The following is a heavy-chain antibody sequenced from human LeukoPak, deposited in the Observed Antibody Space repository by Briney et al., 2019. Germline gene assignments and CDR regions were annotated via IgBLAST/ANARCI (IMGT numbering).Heavy chain of an antibody. CDR1: GFSFSSYT. CDR3: AREGGYDFWSGPGIDV. V-gene: IGHV3-21*01. Sequence: GGSLRLSCAASGFSFSSYTMNWVRQAPGKGLEWVSSISSSSYIYYADSVKGRFTISRDNAKNSLYLQMNSLRAEDTAVYYCAREGGYDFWSGPGIDVWGQGTTVTVSS. CDR2: ISSSSYI. J-gene: IGHJ6*02. D-gene: IGHD3-3*01.